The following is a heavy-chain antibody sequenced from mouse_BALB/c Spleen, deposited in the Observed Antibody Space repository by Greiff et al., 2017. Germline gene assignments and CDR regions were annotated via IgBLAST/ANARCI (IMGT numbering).Heavy chain of an antibody. CDR1: GFAFSSYD. CDR3: ARHGSSYPFAY. D-gene: IGHD1-1*01. V-gene: IGHV5-12-1*01. J-gene: IGHJ3*01. Sequence: EVQRVESGGGLVKPGGSLKLSCAASGFAFSSYDMSWVRQTPEKRLEWVAYISSGGGSTYYPDTVKGRFTISRDNAKNTLYLQMSSLKSEDTAMYYCARHGSSYPFAYWGQGTLVTVSA. CDR2: ISSGGGST.